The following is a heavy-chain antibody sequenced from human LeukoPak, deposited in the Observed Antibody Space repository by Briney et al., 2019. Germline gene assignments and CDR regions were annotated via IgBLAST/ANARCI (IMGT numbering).Heavy chain of an antibody. V-gene: IGHV1-2*02. CDR3: ARLSIAAAGTPAYYYYYMDV. Sequence: ASVKVSCKASGYTFTGYYMHWVRQAPGQGLEWMGWINPNSGGTNYAQKFQGRVTMTRDTSISTAYMELSRLRSDDTAVYYCARLSIAAAGTPAYYYYYMDVWGKGTTVTVSS. D-gene: IGHD6-13*01. CDR2: INPNSGGT. J-gene: IGHJ6*03. CDR1: GYTFTGYY.